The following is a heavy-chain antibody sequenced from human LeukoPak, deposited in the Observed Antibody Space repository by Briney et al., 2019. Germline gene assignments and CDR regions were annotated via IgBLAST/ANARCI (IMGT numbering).Heavy chain of an antibody. V-gene: IGHV4-4*07. CDR2: IYTSGIT. CDR1: GGSVSSYN. CDR3: ARYLVGPLVGSYYSHYMDV. Sequence: SETLSLTCTVSGGSVSSYNWTWIRQPAGMGLELIGRIYTSGITNYSPSLRSRVTMSLDTSKNQFSLKMSSVTAADTAVYYCARYLVGPLVGSYYSHYMDVWGKGTTVTISS. J-gene: IGHJ6*03. D-gene: IGHD2-2*01.